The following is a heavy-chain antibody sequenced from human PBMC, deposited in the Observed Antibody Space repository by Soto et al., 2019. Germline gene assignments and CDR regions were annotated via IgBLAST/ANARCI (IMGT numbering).Heavy chain of an antibody. CDR1: GDTLYSSSAA. CDR3: AGVVWFRGMDV. D-gene: IGHD3-16*01. V-gene: IGHV6-1*01. J-gene: IGHJ6*02. CDR2: TYYRSKWIH. Sequence: QTLSLTCATSGDTLYSSSAAWNCIRQSPSRGLEWLGRTYYRSKWIHEYTVSMESRITINPDTSKNQFSLHIYSVTPEDTAVYYCAGVVWFRGMDVWGQGTPVTVSS.